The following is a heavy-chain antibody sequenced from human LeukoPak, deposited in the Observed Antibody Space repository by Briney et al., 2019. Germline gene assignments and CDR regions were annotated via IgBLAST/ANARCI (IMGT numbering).Heavy chain of an antibody. CDR3: ARESIAAAGTAPPPAQIWGFDP. CDR2: MNPNSGST. J-gene: IGHJ5*02. D-gene: IGHD6-13*01. Sequence: GASVKVSCKASGYTFTSYDINWVRQATGQGLEWMGWMNPNSGSTGYAQKFQGRVTMTRNTSISTAYMELSSLRSEDTAVYYCARESIAAAGTAPPPAQIWGFDPWGQGTLVTVSS. V-gene: IGHV1-8*01. CDR1: GYTFTSYD.